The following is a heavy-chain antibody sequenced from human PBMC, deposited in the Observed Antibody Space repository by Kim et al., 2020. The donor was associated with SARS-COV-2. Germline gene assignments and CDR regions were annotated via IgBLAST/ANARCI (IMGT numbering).Heavy chain of an antibody. J-gene: IGHJ3*02. D-gene: IGHD3-10*01. CDR1: GFTFSSYW. Sequence: GGSLRLSCAASGFTFSSYWMHWVRQAPGKGLVWVSRINSDGSSTSYADSVKGRFTISRDNAKNTLYLQMNSLRAEDTAVYYCARDPTHGPLGMVRGVNDAFDIWGRGTMVTVSS. V-gene: IGHV3-74*01. CDR2: INSDGSST. CDR3: ARDPTHGPLGMVRGVNDAFDI.